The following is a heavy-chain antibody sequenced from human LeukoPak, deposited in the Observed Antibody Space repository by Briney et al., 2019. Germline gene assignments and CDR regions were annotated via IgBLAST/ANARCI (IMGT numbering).Heavy chain of an antibody. D-gene: IGHD2-21*01. V-gene: IGHV1-3*01. CDR2: IKAVNGDT. J-gene: IGHJ4*02. Sequence: ASVKVSCKASGYIFTKYVVHWVRQAPGQRPEWMGWIKAVNGDTKYSQNFQDRLTITRDTSASTVYMELSSLTSEDTALYYCARDDCGDTCYPGGYWGQGTLVTVSS. CDR1: GYIFTKYV. CDR3: ARDDCGDTCYPGGY.